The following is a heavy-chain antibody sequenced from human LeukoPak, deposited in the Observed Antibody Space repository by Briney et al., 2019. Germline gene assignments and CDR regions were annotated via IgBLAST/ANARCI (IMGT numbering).Heavy chain of an antibody. Sequence: GGSLRLSCAASGFTFSSYAMTWVRQAPGKGLEWVSAISGSGSSTYYADSLKGRFTISRDNSTNTLYLQMNSLRAEDTAVYYCAIRGIYSLAYWGQGTLVTVSS. CDR1: GFTFSSYA. D-gene: IGHD2-21*01. CDR2: ISGSGSST. J-gene: IGHJ4*02. V-gene: IGHV3-23*01. CDR3: AIRGIYSLAY.